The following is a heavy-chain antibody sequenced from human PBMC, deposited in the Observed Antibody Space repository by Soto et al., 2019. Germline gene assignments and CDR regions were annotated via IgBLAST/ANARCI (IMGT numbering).Heavy chain of an antibody. Sequence: EVQLVESGGGLVQPGGSLRLSCAASGFTFRTFWMHWVRQAPGKGLVWVSRINSDGSSTSYADSVKGRFTISRDNAKNTLYLKMNSLRAADTAVYYCFGEYYWGQGTVVTVSS. CDR1: GFTFRTFW. CDR2: INSDGSST. V-gene: IGHV3-74*01. J-gene: IGHJ4*02. D-gene: IGHD3-10*01. CDR3: FGEYY.